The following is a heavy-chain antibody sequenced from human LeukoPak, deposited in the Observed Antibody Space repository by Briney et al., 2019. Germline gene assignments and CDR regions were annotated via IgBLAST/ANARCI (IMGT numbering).Heavy chain of an antibody. D-gene: IGHD6-13*01. V-gene: IGHV3-7*03. J-gene: IGHJ4*02. CDR2: IKPDGTTK. CDR3: ARSIPYGTTWYGRSDY. CDR1: GFPFSSYS. Sequence: QPGGSLRLSCAASGFPFSSYSMTWVRQAPGKGLEWVANIKPDGTTKFYVDSVKGRFTISRDNALNPLYLQMNSLRAEDTAIYYCARSIPYGTTWYGRSDYWGQGTLVTVSS.